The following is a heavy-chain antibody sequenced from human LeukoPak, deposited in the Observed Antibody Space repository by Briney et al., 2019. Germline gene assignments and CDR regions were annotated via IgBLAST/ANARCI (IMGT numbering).Heavy chain of an antibody. V-gene: IGHV3-7*01. CDR1: GFTFSSYW. J-gene: IGHJ4*02. D-gene: IGHD3-16*02. CDR2: IKQDGSEK. CDR3: VRDFYDYVWGSYPQPLDY. Sequence: GGSLRLSCAASGFTFSSYWMSWVRQAPGKGLEWVANIKQDGSEKYYVDSVKGRFTISRDNAKNSLYLQMNSLRAEDTAVYYCVRDFYDYVWGSYPQPLDYWGQGTLVTVSS.